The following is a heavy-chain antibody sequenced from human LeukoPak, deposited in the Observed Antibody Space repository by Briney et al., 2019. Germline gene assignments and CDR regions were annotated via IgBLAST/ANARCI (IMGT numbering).Heavy chain of an antibody. J-gene: IGHJ4*02. CDR1: GFTFNSYE. CDR3: ARGGGYCSSTSCYYFDY. Sequence: GGSLRLSCAASGFTFNSYEMNWVRQAPGKGLEWVSYISRSGNNIYYADSVKGRFTISRDNAKNSLYLQMNSLRAEDTAVYYCARGGGYCSSTSCYYFDYWGQGTLVTVSS. CDR2: ISRSGNNI. V-gene: IGHV3-48*03. D-gene: IGHD2-2*01.